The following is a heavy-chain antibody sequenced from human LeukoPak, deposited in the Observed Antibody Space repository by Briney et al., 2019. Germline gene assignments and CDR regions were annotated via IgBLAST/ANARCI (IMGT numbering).Heavy chain of an antibody. CDR3: ARVANPTFDY. V-gene: IGHV3-53*01. CDR1: GFTVSTSY. D-gene: IGHD1-14*01. CDR2: IYSSGSS. Sequence: GGSLRLSCAASGFTVSTSYMTWVRQAPGKGLEWVSIIYSSGSSYHADSVKGRFTISRDNSKNTLYLQMNSLRAEDTAVYYCARVANPTFDYWGQGTLVTVSS. J-gene: IGHJ4*02.